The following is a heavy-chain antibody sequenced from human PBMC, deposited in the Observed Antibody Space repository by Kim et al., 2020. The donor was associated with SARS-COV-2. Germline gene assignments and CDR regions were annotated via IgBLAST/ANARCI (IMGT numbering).Heavy chain of an antibody. CDR1: GFTFDDYA. CDR3: AIIAAAGIRGGFDY. CDR2: ISWNSGSI. D-gene: IGHD6-13*01. J-gene: IGHJ4*02. Sequence: GGSLRLSCAASGFTFDDYAMHWVRQAPGKGLEWVSGISWNSGSIGYADSVKGRFTISRDNAKNSLYLQMNSLRAEDTALYYCAIIAAAGIRGGFDYWGQGTLVTVSS. V-gene: IGHV3-9*01.